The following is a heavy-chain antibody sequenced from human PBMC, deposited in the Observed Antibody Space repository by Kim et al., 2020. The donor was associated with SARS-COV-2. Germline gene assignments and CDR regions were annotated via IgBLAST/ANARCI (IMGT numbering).Heavy chain of an antibody. J-gene: IGHJ4*02. CDR2: YH. D-gene: IGHD6-6*01. V-gene: IGHV6-1*01. CDR3: ARDSVRHFDY. Sequence: YHDSAVSVKSRLTTNPDTSKNQFSLQLNSVTPEDTAVYYCARDSVRHFDYWGQGTLVTVSS.